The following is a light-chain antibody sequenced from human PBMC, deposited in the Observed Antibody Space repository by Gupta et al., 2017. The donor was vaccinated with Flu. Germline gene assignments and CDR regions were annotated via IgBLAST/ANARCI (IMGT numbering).Light chain of an antibody. CDR3: LLYYSGVRV. CDR2: DTS. V-gene: IGLV7-46*01. J-gene: IGLJ2*01. Sequence: QAVVTQDPSLTVSPGGPATLTRRSSTGTVTSGHYPYWFQQTPGPAPRTLIYDTSNKHSWTPARFSGSLLGGKAALTVSGAQPEDEADYYCLLYYSGVRVFGGGTKLTVL. CDR1: TGTVTSGHY.